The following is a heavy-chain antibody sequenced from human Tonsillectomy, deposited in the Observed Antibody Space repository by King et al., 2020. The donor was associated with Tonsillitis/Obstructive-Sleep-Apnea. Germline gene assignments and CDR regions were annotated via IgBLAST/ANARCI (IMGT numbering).Heavy chain of an antibody. Sequence: QLQESGPGLVKPSETLSLTCTVSGGSISSRRYSWAWVRQPPGKGLEWIGSIYYSVSTYSNPSLKSRVTISVDTSKNQFSLRLSSVTAADTAVYYCARNPYSSGWRQSYFDYWGQGTLVTVSS. CDR1: GGSISSRRYS. CDR2: IYYSVST. V-gene: IGHV4-39*01. J-gene: IGHJ4*02. CDR3: ARNPYSSGWRQSYFDY. D-gene: IGHD6-19*01.